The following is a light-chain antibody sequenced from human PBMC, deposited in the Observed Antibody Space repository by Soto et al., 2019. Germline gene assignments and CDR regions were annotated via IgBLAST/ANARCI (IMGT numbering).Light chain of an antibody. CDR1: YSDIGAYNY. CDR3: SSFKGTNSFV. CDR2: GFS. J-gene: IGLJ1*01. V-gene: IGLV2-8*01. Sequence: QSALTQPPSASGSPGQSATIPCTGTYSDIGAYNYVSWYQQLPGEAPKLSMYGFSKRPSGVPDRIFASKSGSTASLTVSGLQVDVEANYCCSSFKGTNSFVFGPGTKVTVL.